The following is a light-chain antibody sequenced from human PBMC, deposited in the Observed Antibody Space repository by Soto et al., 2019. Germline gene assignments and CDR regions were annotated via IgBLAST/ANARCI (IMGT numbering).Light chain of an antibody. J-gene: IGLJ1*01. CDR2: SSN. CDR3: AAWDGSLNGYV. CDR1: SSNIGSYT. Sequence: QSVLTQPPSASGAPGQRVTSSCSGSSSNIGSYTVNWYQQFPGMAPKLLIYSSNQRPSGVPGRFSGSKSGTSASLAIIGLQSEDESDYYCAAWDGSLNGYVFGTGTKVTVL. V-gene: IGLV1-44*01.